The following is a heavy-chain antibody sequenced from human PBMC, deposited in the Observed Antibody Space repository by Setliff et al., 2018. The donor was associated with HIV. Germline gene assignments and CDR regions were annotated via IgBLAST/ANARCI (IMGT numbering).Heavy chain of an antibody. D-gene: IGHD5-18*01. CDR3: ARHLLRGYIYIVFDY. Sequence: SETLSLTCTVSGGSISSYYWSWIRQPPGKGLEWIGSTHHSGSTYYNPSLNSRVTISVDTSKNHFSLKLRSVTAADTAVYYCARHLLRGYIYIVFDYWGQGTLVTVS. CDR2: THHSGST. J-gene: IGHJ4*02. CDR1: GGSISSYY. V-gene: IGHV4-59*08.